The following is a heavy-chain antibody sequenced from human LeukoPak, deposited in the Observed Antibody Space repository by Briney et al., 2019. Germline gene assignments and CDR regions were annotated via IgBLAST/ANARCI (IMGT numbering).Heavy chain of an antibody. CDR1: GFTFSSYD. V-gene: IGHV3-13*03. D-gene: IGHD3-22*01. CDR3: ARGQFRFSSYDSSGFDY. Sequence: QTGGSLRLSCAACGFTFSSYDMHWVRQATGKGLEWVSAIGTAGDTYYPGSAKGQFTISRENAKNSLYLQMNSLRAEDTAVYYCARGQFRFSSYDSSGFDYWGQGTLVTVSS. J-gene: IGHJ4*02. CDR2: IGTAGDT.